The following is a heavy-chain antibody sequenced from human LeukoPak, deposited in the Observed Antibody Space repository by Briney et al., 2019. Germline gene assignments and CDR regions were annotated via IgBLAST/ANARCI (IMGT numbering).Heavy chain of an antibody. Sequence: GGSLRLSCAASGFTFSSYTMNWVRQAPGKGLEWVSAISSSGGSTYYADSVKGRFTISRDNAKNTLYLQMNSLRAEDTAVYYCAKNGELLVKWYFDYWGQGTLVTVSS. CDR3: AKNGELLVKWYFDY. CDR1: GFTFSSYT. D-gene: IGHD1-26*01. CDR2: ISSSGGST. J-gene: IGHJ4*02. V-gene: IGHV3-23*01.